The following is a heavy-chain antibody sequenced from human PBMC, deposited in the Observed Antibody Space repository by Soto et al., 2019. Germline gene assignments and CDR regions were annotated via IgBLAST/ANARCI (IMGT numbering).Heavy chain of an antibody. CDR2: ISGYGGKR. D-gene: IGHD5-12*01. Sequence: ASVKVSCKASGYTFNTFGVTWVRQAPGEGLEWMGCISGYGGKRDYSRKLQGRITLTADPSTSTSYMELRNLTSDDTAVYYCARVEMATIKGNAFDIWGQGTMVTVS. CDR3: ARVEMATIKGNAFDI. J-gene: IGHJ3*02. CDR1: GYTFNTFG. V-gene: IGHV1-18*01.